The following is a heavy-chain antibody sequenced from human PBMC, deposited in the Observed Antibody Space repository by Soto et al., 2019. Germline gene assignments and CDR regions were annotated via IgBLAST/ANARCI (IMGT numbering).Heavy chain of an antibody. CDR2: VSAYNRNT. D-gene: IGHD1-26*01. Sequence: QVQLVQSGPEVKKPGASVKVSCKGSGYTCSNYGVTWVRQAPGHGLERLGWVSAYNRNTDYAQKFEDRATMTIDTSTNTAYLELRGLTPDDTAVYYCARERRWEPLLYWGQGTL. V-gene: IGHV1-18*01. CDR1: GYTCSNYG. CDR3: ARERRWEPLLY. J-gene: IGHJ4*02.